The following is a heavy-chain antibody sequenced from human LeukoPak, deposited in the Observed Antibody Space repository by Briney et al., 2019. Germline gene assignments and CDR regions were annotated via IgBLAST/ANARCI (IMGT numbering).Heavy chain of an antibody. J-gene: IGHJ4*02. V-gene: IGHV3-30*04. D-gene: IGHD1-26*01. CDR1: GFTFSSYA. CDR2: ISYDGSNK. CDR3: AKSGGYGLIDY. Sequence: GGSLRLSCAASGFTFSSYAMHWVRQAPGKGLEWVAVISYDGSNKYYADSVKGRFTISRDNSKNTLYLQMNSLRAEDTSMYYCAKSGGYGLIDYWGQGTLVTVSS.